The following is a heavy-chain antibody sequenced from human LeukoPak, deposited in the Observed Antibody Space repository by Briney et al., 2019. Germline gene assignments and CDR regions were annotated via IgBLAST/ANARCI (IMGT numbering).Heavy chain of an antibody. V-gene: IGHV3-33*01. J-gene: IGHJ4*02. CDR1: GFTFSSYG. CDR3: ARGGDYYGPPVS. Sequence: PGGSLRLSCAASGFTFSSYGMHWVRQAPGKGLEWVAVIWYDGSNKYYADSVKGRFTISRDNSKNTLYLQMNSLRAEGTAVYYCARGGDYYGPPVSWGQGTLVTVSS. D-gene: IGHD3-10*01. CDR2: IWYDGSNK.